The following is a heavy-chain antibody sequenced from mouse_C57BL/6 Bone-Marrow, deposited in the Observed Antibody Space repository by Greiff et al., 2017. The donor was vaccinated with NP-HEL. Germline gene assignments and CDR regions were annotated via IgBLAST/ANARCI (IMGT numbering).Heavy chain of an antibody. D-gene: IGHD2-4*01. J-gene: IGHJ4*01. CDR2: INPNYGTT. Sequence: EVKLQESGPELVKPGASVKISCKASGYSFTDYNMNWVKQSNGKSLEWIGVINPNYGTTSYNQKFKGKATLTVDQSSSTAYMQLNSLTSEDSAVYYCARGDDYDYYYAMDYWGQGTSVTVSS. CDR3: ARGDDYDYYYAMDY. CDR1: GYSFTDYN. V-gene: IGHV1-39*01.